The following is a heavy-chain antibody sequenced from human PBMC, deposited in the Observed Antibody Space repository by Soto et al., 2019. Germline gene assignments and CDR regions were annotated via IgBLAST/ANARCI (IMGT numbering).Heavy chain of an antibody. CDR1: GGSISSYY. D-gene: IGHD3-22*01. Sequence: SETLSLTCTVSGGSISSYYWSWIRQPPGKGLEWIGYIYYSGSTNYNPSLKSRVTISVDTSKNQFSLKLSSVTAADTAVYYCARGSSRYYDSSGYLPWGQGTLVTVSS. CDR2: IYYSGST. J-gene: IGHJ5*02. V-gene: IGHV4-59*01. CDR3: ARGSSRYYDSSGYLP.